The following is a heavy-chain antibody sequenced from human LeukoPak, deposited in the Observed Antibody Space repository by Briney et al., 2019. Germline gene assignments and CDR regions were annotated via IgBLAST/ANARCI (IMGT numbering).Heavy chain of an antibody. V-gene: IGHV3-23*01. Sequence: GGSLRLSCAASRFTFSSYAMSWVRQAPGKGLEWVSAISGSGGSTYYADSVKGRFTISRDNSKNTLYLQMNSLRAEDTAVYYCAKDHMVRGVIINSAFGAFDIWGQGTMVTVSS. CDR3: AKDHMVRGVIINSAFGAFDI. J-gene: IGHJ3*02. D-gene: IGHD3-10*01. CDR1: RFTFSSYA. CDR2: ISGSGGST.